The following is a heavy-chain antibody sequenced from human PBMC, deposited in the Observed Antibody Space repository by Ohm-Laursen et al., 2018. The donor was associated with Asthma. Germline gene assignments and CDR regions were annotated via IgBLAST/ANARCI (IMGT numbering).Heavy chain of an antibody. CDR1: GFTFSSYS. CDR2: ITSYSSTT. V-gene: IGHV3-48*01. J-gene: IGHJ4*02. CDR3: ARDVMEWYLPAFDF. Sequence: GSLRLSCAASGFTFSSYSMNWVRQAPGKGLEWVSYITSYSSTTYYADSVKGRFTISRDNAKNSLYLQMNNLRAQDTAVYYCARDVMEWYLPAFDFWGQGTLVTVSS. D-gene: IGHD3-3*01.